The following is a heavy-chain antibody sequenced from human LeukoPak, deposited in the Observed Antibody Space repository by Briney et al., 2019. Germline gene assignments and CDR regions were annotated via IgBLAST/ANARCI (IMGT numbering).Heavy chain of an antibody. V-gene: IGHV3-53*01. CDR1: GFTFSTYA. J-gene: IGHJ4*02. CDR3: ARSIRSQFDY. D-gene: IGHD3-3*02. Sequence: GGSLRLSCAASGFTFSTYAMTWVRQAPGKGLEWVSVIYSGGSTYYADSVKGRFTISRDNSKNTLYLQMNSLRAEDTAVYYCARSIRSQFDYWGQGTLVTVSS. CDR2: IYSGGST.